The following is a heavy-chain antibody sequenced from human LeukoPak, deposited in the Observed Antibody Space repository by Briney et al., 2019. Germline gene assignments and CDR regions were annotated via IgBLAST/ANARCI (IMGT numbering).Heavy chain of an antibody. V-gene: IGHV1-2*02. J-gene: IGHJ6*03. D-gene: IGHD5-18*01. Sequence: ASVKVSCKASGYTFTSYDINWVRQATGQGLEWMGWINPNSGGTNYAQKFQGRVTMTRDTSISTAYMELSRLRSDDTAVHYCARAQGQSRYGYGAAYYYYMDVWGKGTTVTVSS. CDR2: INPNSGGT. CDR3: ARAQGQSRYGYGAAYYYYMDV. CDR1: GYTFTSYD.